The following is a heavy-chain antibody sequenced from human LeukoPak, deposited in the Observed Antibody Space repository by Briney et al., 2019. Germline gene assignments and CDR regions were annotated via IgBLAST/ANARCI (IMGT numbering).Heavy chain of an antibody. CDR2: IYYSGST. J-gene: IGHJ4*02. D-gene: IGHD3-22*01. Sequence: SETLSLTCAVYGGSFSGYYWSWIRQPPGKGLEWIGYIYYSGSTNYNPSLKSRVTISVDTSENQFSLKLSSVTAADTAVYYCARTTYYDSSGYDYWGQGTLVTVSS. CDR3: ARTTYYDSSGYDY. V-gene: IGHV4-59*01. CDR1: GGSFSGYY.